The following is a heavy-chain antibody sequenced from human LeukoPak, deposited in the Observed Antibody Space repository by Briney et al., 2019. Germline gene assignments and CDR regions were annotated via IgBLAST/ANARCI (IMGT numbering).Heavy chain of an antibody. Sequence: GGSLRLSCAASGFTFSRYAMDWVRQAPGKGLEWVAVISDDGSNKYYADAVKGRFTISRDNSKNTLYLQMNSVRAEDTAVYYCARDTYYYGSGSSGPDYWGQGTLVTVSS. D-gene: IGHD3-10*01. CDR1: GFTFSRYA. J-gene: IGHJ4*02. V-gene: IGHV3-30-3*01. CDR3: ARDTYYYGSGSSGPDY. CDR2: ISDDGSNK.